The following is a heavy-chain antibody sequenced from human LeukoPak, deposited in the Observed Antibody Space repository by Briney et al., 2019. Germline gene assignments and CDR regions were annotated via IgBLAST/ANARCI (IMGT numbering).Heavy chain of an antibody. CDR2: IIPIFGTA. D-gene: IGHD3-10*01. CDR1: GGTFSSYA. V-gene: IGHV1-69*01. CDR3: ARNIWFGELPHYYYYYMDV. Sequence: GSSVKVSCKASGGTFSSYAISWVRQAPGQGLEWMGGIIPIFGTANYAQKFQGRVTITADEPTSTAYMELSSLRSEDTAVYYCARNIWFGELPHYYYYYMDVWGKGTTVTISS. J-gene: IGHJ6*03.